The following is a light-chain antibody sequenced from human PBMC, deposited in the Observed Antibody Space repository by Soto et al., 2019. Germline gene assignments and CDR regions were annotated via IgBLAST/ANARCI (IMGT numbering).Light chain of an antibody. Sequence: QSVLTQPPSVSGAPGQRVTISCTGTSSNLGAGYVVHWYQHLPGTAPKLLIYGNTNRPSGVPERFSGSKSGTSASLAITGLQAEDEADYYCQSYDSSLSVLFGGGTKVTVL. CDR3: QSYDSSLSVL. CDR2: GNT. J-gene: IGLJ2*01. V-gene: IGLV1-40*01. CDR1: SSNLGAGYV.